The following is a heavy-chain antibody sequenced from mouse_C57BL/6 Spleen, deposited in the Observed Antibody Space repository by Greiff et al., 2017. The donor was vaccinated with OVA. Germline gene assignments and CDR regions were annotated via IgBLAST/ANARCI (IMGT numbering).Heavy chain of an antibody. V-gene: IGHV1-7*01. D-gene: IGHD1-1*01. J-gene: IGHJ4*01. CDR1: GYTFTSYW. CDR3: ARWDYYGSSYDSY. CDR2: INPSSGYT. Sequence: VQLQESGAELAKPGASVKLSCKASGYTFTSYWMHWVKQRPGQGLEWIGYINPSSGYTKYNQKFKDKATLTADKYSSTAYMQLSSLTYEDSAVYYCARWDYYGSSYDSYWGQGTSVTVSS.